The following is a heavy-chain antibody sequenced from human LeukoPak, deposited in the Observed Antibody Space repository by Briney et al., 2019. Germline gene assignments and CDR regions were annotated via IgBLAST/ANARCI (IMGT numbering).Heavy chain of an antibody. CDR1: GFTFDDYG. CDR3: ARGPSGSYRTEFDP. V-gene: IGHV3-20*04. D-gene: IGHD1-26*01. CDR2: INWNGGST. J-gene: IGHJ5*02. Sequence: GSLRLSCAASGFTFDDYGMSWVRQAPGKGLEWVSGINWNGGSTGYADSVKGRFTISRDNAKNSLYLQMNSLRAEDTALYYCARGPSGSYRTEFDPWGQGTLVTVSS.